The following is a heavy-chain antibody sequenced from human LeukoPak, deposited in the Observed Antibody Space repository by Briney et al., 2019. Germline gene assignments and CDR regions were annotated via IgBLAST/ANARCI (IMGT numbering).Heavy chain of an antibody. CDR1: GGSITSSNW. D-gene: IGHD3-10*01. V-gene: IGHV4-4*02. Sequence: SETLPLTCTVSGGSITSSNWWSWVRPPPGKGLEWIGEIFHSGSTNYNPSLQSRVTISVDKSKNQFSLKLSSVTAADTAVYYCAARDRTYYYYGFDLWGQGTMVTVYS. CDR3: AARDRTYYYYGFDL. J-gene: IGHJ3*01. CDR2: IFHSGST.